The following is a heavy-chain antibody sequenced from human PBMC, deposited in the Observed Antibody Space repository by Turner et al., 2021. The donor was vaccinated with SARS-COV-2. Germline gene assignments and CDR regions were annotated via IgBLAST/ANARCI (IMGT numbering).Heavy chain of an antibody. CDR2: SSPILGIA. CDR3: ARRHSGSYDALDI. V-gene: IGHV1-69*09. D-gene: IGHD1-26*01. Sequence: QMQLEQSGAEVQKPRSSVKVSCKASGGTFRSYVISWVRQARGQGLEGMVGSSPILGIANYEQKCQGRVTITADKSTSTAYMELSSLRSEDTAVYYCARRHSGSYDALDIWGQGTMVTVSS. CDR1: GGTFRSYV. J-gene: IGHJ3*02.